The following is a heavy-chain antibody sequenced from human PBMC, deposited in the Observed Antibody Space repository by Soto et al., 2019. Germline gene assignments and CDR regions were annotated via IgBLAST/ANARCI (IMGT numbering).Heavy chain of an antibody. CDR3: AREAVRDDFWSGYYSPYYYFYMDV. V-gene: IGHV4-59*01. CDR2: IYYSGST. J-gene: IGHJ6*03. Sequence: QVQLQESGPGLVKPSETLSLTCTVSGGSISNYYWSWIRQTPGKGLEWIGYIYYSGSTNYNPSLKSRVTISVDTSNNQFSLKLSSVTAADTAVYYCAREAVRDDFWSGYYSPYYYFYMDVWGKGTTVTVSS. CDR1: GGSISNYY. D-gene: IGHD3-3*01.